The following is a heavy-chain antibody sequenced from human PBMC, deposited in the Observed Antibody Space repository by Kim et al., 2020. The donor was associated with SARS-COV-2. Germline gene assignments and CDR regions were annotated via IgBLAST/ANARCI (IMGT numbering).Heavy chain of an antibody. CDR3: ARGYCSGGSCKNWFDP. CDR2: IYYSGST. V-gene: IGHV4-39*01. Sequence: SETLSLTCTVSGGSISSSSYYWGWIRQPPGKGLEWIGSIYYSGSTYYNPSLKSRVTISVDTSKNQFSLKLSSVTAADTAVYYCARGYCSGGSCKNWFDPWGQGTLVTVSS. J-gene: IGHJ5*02. CDR1: GGSISSSSYY. D-gene: IGHD2-15*01.